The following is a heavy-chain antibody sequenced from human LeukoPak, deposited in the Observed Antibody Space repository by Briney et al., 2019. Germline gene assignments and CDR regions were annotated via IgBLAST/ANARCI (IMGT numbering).Heavy chain of an antibody. CDR3: ARYYYDSSDFDAFVI. D-gene: IGHD3-22*01. Sequence: SETLSLTRSVSGGSVSTYYWSWIRQPPGKGLEWIGYIYYNGNTHFNPSLKSRVTISIDMSKTQFSLRLNSVTAADTAIYYCARYYYDSSDFDAFVIWGQGTLVTVSS. CDR1: GGSVSTYY. J-gene: IGHJ3*02. CDR2: IYYNGNT. V-gene: IGHV4-59*02.